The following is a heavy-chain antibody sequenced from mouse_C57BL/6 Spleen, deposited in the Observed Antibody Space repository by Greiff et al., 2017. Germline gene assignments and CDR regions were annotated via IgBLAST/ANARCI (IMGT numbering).Heavy chain of an antibody. V-gene: IGHV2-5*01. CDR2: IWRGGST. D-gene: IGHD1-1*01. Sequence: VQLQQSGPGLVQPSQSLSITCTVSGFSLTSYGVHWVRQSPGKGLEWLGVIWRGGSTDYNAAFMSRLSITKDNSKSQVFFKMNSLQADDTAIYYCAKRGGITSVVDPYYAMDYWGQGTSVTVSS. J-gene: IGHJ4*01. CDR3: AKRGGITSVVDPYYAMDY. CDR1: GFSLTSYG.